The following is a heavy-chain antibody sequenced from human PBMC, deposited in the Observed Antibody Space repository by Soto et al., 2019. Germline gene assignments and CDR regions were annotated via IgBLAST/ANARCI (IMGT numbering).Heavy chain of an antibody. J-gene: IGHJ6*02. D-gene: IGHD6-13*01. CDR2: IWYDGSKE. V-gene: IGHV3-33*01. Sequence: QVQLVESGGGVVQPGRSLRLSCAASGLTFSHNAIHWVRQAPGKGLEWVAFIWYDGSKENYGDSVKGRFTISRENSKNTAYLQMNSLRAEDTAVYYCARDGQQMVPYGMDVWGQGTTVIVSS. CDR1: GLTFSHNA. CDR3: ARDGQQMVPYGMDV.